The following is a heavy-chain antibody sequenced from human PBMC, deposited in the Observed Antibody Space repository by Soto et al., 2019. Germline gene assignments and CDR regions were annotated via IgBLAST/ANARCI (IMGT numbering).Heavy chain of an antibody. Sequence: PSETLSLTCTVSGGSISSYYWSWIRQPPGKGLEWIGYIYYSGSTNYNPSLKSRVTISVDTSKNQFSLKLSSVTAADTAVYYCARDPRRGYSYGPGEKTRWGQGTLVTVSS. CDR3: ARDPRRGYSYGPGEKTR. D-gene: IGHD5-18*01. CDR1: GGSISSYY. J-gene: IGHJ4*02. V-gene: IGHV4-59*12. CDR2: IYYSGST.